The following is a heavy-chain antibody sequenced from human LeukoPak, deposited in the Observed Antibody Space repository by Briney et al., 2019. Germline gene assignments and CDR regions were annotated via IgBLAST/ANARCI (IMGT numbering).Heavy chain of an antibody. Sequence: ASVKVSCKASGYTFTNYGISWVRQAPGQGLEWMGWISAYNGNTNYAQKFQGRVTMTTDTSTSTAYMELRSLRSDDTAVYYCARDRNTYYYGSGSYYSFDYWGQGTLVTVSS. CDR3: ARDRNTYYYGSGSYYSFDY. J-gene: IGHJ4*02. V-gene: IGHV1-18*01. D-gene: IGHD3-10*01. CDR1: GYTFTNYG. CDR2: ISAYNGNT.